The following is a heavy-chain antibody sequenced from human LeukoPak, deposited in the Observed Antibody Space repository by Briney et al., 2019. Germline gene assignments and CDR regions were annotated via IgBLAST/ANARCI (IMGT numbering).Heavy chain of an antibody. V-gene: IGHV4-59*08. J-gene: IGHJ4*02. D-gene: IGHD1-26*01. CDR1: GGSINSYY. CDR2: IYYSGST. Sequence: SETLSLTCSVSGGSINSYYWSWIRQPPGKGLEWIGYIYYSGSTNYNPSLKSRVTISVDTSKNQFSLKLSSVTAADTAVYYCARERGSYFTFWGQGTLVTVSS. CDR3: ARERGSYFTF.